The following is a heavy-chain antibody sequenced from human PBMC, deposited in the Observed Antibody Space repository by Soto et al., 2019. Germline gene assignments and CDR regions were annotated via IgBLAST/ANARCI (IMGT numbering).Heavy chain of an antibody. Sequence: QVQLVQSGAELKKPGASVRVSCKASGYTFTYYDINWVRQAAGQGLEWMGWMNPNTGVTKTDYLAAFEARLPRNRDISIGQAYLEIHALRSEATAVYYCARAASPDYIFWDNPRGDWFGSWGHGTLVTVSS. CDR3: ARAASPDYIFWDNPRGDWFGS. D-gene: IGHD3-3*01. J-gene: IGHJ5*01. CDR2: MNPNTGVTKT. V-gene: IGHV1-8*02. CDR1: GYTFTYYD.